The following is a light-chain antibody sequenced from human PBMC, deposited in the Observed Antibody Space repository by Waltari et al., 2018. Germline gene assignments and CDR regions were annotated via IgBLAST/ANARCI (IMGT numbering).Light chain of an antibody. CDR2: EAS. J-gene: IGKJ2*01. Sequence: DIQMTQSPSSLSASVGDRVTITCRASQGITNGLAWYQQKPGETPKVLIYEASSLQSGIPSRFSGSGSGTDFTLTISSLQSEDFATYYCQHYYSSPHNFGQGTKVEVK. CDR1: QGITNG. CDR3: QHYYSSPHN. V-gene: IGKV1-NL1*01.